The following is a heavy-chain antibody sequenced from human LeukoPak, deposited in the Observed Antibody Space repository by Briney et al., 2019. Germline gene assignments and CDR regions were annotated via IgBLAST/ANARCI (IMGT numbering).Heavy chain of an antibody. V-gene: IGHV3-74*01. J-gene: IGHJ4*02. CDR3: ARTRYSNGYDY. CDR1: GFTFSSYW. D-gene: IGHD5-18*01. Sequence: PGGSLRLSCAASGFTFSSYWMHWVRQAPGKGLVWVSHIKHDGSNTNYADFVKGRFTISRDNAKNTLYLQMNSLRAEDTAVYSCARTRYSNGYDYWGPGTLVTVSS. CDR2: IKHDGSNT.